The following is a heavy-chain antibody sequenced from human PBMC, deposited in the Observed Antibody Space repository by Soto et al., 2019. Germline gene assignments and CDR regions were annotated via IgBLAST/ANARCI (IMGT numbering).Heavy chain of an antibody. V-gene: IGHV3-23*03. CDR2: ILSDYNT. J-gene: IGHJ4*02. CDR3: ARRVNVYFAY. CDR1: GFRFRDYT. Sequence: EVQLLESGGGLVQPGGSLTLSCAASGFRFRDYTMSWVRQAPGKVLDCISVILSDYNTYYTDSVRCRFTNARDSSKNTLYLEMNSLRAEDTAVYYFARRVNVYFAYWGQGALVTVSS.